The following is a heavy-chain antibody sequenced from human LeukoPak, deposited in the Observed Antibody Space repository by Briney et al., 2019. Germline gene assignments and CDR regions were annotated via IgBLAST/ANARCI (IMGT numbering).Heavy chain of an antibody. CDR3: ARDPDALKAAFDV. CDR1: GFSFSTYT. Sequence: GGSLRLSCGASGFSFSTYTLNWVRQGPVKGLEWVSSISSSSSFVYYADSVKGRFTISRDNAKNSLYLQMNSLSAEDTAVYYCARDPDALKAAFDVWGPGTTVTVSS. CDR2: ISSSSSFV. D-gene: IGHD2-2*01. J-gene: IGHJ3*01. V-gene: IGHV3-21*01.